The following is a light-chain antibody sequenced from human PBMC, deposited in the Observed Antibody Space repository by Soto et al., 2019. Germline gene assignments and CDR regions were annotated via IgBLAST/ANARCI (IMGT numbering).Light chain of an antibody. J-gene: IGKJ4*01. V-gene: IGKV1-6*01. CDR3: LQDYDNPLT. CDR1: RGVGND. Sequence: AIQMTQSPSSLSASVGDRVTITFRASRGVGNDLGCYQQKQGKAPKLLIYHASTLQSGVPSRFSGSGSGTDFTLTISSLQAEDFATYYCLQDYDNPLTFGGGTKLWIK. CDR2: HAS.